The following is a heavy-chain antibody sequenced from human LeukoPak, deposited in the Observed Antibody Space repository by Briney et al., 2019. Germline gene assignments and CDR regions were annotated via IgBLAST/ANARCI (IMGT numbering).Heavy chain of an antibody. D-gene: IGHD2-2*01. CDR2: ISAYNGNT. V-gene: IGHV1-18*04. CDR3: ARDPQQMLVVPGVYFDY. J-gene: IGHJ4*02. Sequence: GASVKVSCKASGYTFTSYGISWVRQAPGQGLEWMGWISAYNGNTNYAQKLQGRVTMTTDTSTSTAYMELRSLRSDDTDVYYCARDPQQMLVVPGVYFDYWGQGTLVTVSS. CDR1: GYTFTSYG.